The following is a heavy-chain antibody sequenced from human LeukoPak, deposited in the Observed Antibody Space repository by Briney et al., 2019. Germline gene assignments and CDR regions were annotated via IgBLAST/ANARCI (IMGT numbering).Heavy chain of an antibody. CDR1: SIRFADHW. V-gene: IGHV3-74*01. CDR2: SDRDGVVR. J-gene: IGHJ4*02. Sequence: PGGSLRLSCVGSSIRFADHWMLWVRQVPGEPPAWVARSDRDGVVREYADSVKGRFTIPRDNARNIIHLEMNRLKVEDTAIYYCVASRWSGALDFWGQGSLVTVSS. D-gene: IGHD3-3*01. CDR3: VASRWSGALDF.